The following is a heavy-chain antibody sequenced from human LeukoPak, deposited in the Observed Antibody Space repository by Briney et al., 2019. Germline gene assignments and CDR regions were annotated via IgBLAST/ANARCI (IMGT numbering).Heavy chain of an antibody. D-gene: IGHD3/OR15-3a*01. CDR3: ARQTGSGLFILP. V-gene: IGHV4-39*01. J-gene: IGHJ4*02. CDR1: GVSISSSNSY. CDR2: IYYSGNT. Sequence: SETLSLTCTVSGVSISSSNSYWGWTRQPPGKGLEWIGSIYYSGNTYYNASLKSQVSISIDTSKNQFSLRLTSVTAADTAVYYCARQTGSGLFILPGGQGTLVSVSS.